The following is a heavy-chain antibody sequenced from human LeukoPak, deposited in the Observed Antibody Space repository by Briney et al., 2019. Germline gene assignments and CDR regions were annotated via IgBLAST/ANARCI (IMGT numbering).Heavy chain of an antibody. CDR2: MYYSGNT. J-gene: IGHJ4*02. D-gene: IGHD6-6*01. V-gene: IGHV4-39*07. CDR1: GDSISTGSYY. Sequence: SETLSLTCTVSGDSISTGSYYWGWIRQPPGKGLEWIGSMYYSGNTYYNPSLKSRVTISVDTSKNQFSLKLSSVTAADTAVYYCARGGGYSSSSAHPFDYWGQGTLVTVSS. CDR3: ARGGGYSSSSAHPFDY.